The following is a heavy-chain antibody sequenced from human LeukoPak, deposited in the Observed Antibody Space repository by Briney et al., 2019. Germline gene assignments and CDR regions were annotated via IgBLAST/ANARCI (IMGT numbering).Heavy chain of an antibody. CDR1: GGSFSGYY. CDR3: ARVPLSSSGRDDAFDI. V-gene: IGHV4-34*01. D-gene: IGHD6-13*01. Sequence: SETLSLTCAVYGGSFSGYYWSWIRQPPGKGLEWIGEINHSGSTNYNPSLKSRVTISVDPSKNQFSLKLSSVTAADTAVYYCARVPLSSSGRDDAFDIWGQGTMVTVSS. CDR2: INHSGST. J-gene: IGHJ3*02.